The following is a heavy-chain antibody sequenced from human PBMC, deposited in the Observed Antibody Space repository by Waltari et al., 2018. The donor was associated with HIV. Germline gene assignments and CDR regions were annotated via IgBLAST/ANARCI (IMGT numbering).Heavy chain of an antibody. V-gene: IGHV1-3*04. J-gene: IGHJ4*02. CDR1: KYTLASYG. CDR2: ITTGDGST. D-gene: IGHD5-12*01. CDR3: ARELRFDIVFDY. Sequence: QVQLVQSGAALRKPGASVKGSCTASKYTLASYGIHWLPQAPGQRLEGMGWITTGDGSTKYSQKFQGRVTITMDTTASTAYMQRSSLRSEDTAIYYCARELRFDIVFDYWGQGTLVTVSS.